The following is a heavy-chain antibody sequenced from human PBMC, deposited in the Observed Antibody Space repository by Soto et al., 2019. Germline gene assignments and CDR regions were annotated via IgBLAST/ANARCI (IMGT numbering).Heavy chain of an antibody. CDR2: ISYDGSNK. D-gene: IGHD5-12*01. Sequence: PGGSLRLSCAASGFTFSSYGMHWVRQAPGKGLEWVAVISYDGSNKYYADSVKGRFTISRDNSKNTLYLQMNSLRAGDTAVYYCAKDSGYGFDYWGQGTLVTVSS. CDR1: GFTFSSYG. CDR3: AKDSGYGFDY. J-gene: IGHJ4*02. V-gene: IGHV3-30*18.